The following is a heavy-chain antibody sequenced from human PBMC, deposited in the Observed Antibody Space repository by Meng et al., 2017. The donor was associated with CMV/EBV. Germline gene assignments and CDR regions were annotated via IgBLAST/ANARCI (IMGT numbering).Heavy chain of an antibody. J-gene: IGHJ5*02. CDR2: IIPIFGTT. CDR1: GGTFSTFG. V-gene: IGHV1-69*05. Sequence: SVKVSCKASGGTFSTFGISWVRQAPGQGLEWMGGIIPIFGTTNYAQKFQARVTITTDESTSTAYMELRSLRSEDTAVYYCAKAGSWYGENRFDPWGQGTLVTVSS. D-gene: IGHD6-13*01. CDR3: AKAGSWYGENRFDP.